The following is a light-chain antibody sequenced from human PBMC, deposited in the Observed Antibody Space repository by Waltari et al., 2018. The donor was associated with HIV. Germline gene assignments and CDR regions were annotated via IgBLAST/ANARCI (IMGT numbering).Light chain of an antibody. CDR1: QSVLYSSSNNNS. CDR3: QQYYNTPYT. CDR2: WAS. V-gene: IGKV4-1*01. J-gene: IGKJ2*01. Sequence: DIVMTQSPDSLTVSLGERATIHCKSSQSVLYSSSNNNSLAWYQQKPGQPPKLLIYWASTREPGVPDRFSGSGSGTVFTLTISSLQAEDVAVYYCQQYYNTPYTFGQGTKLEIK.